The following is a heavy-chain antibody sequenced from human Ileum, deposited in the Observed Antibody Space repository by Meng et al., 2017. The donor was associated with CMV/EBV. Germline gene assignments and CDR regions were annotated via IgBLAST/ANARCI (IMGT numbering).Heavy chain of an antibody. J-gene: IGHJ6*02. D-gene: IGHD3-10*01. V-gene: IGHV1-69*05. Sequence: AVKVSCKASGGTFSRYAISWVRQAPGQGREWMGGIIPIFGPANYAQKFQGRVTITTDESTSTAYMELSSLRFEDKAVYYCARGTYGSGITRYYGMDVWGQGTTVTVSS. CDR1: GGTFSRYA. CDR2: IIPIFGPA. CDR3: ARGTYGSGITRYYGMDV.